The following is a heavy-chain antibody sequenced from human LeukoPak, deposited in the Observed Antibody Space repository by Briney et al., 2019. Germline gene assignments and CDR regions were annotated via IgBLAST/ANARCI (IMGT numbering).Heavy chain of an antibody. V-gene: IGHV4-34*01. D-gene: IGHD3-22*01. Sequence: SETLSLTCAVYGGSFSGYYWSWIRQPPGKGLEWIGEINHSGSTNYNPSLKSRVTISVDTSKNQFSLKLSSVTAADTAVYYCARDTDYYDSSGYYYVGYWGQGTLVTVSS. CDR2: INHSGST. CDR1: GGSFSGYY. CDR3: ARDTDYYDSSGYYYVGY. J-gene: IGHJ4*02.